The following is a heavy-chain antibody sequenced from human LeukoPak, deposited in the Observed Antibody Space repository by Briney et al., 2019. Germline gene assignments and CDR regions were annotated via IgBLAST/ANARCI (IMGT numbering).Heavy chain of an antibody. CDR3: ARPAHLYYDRGNVFDI. CDR2: IIPIFGTA. J-gene: IGHJ3*02. Sequence: ASVKVSCKASGGTFSSYAISWVRQAPGQGLEWMGGIIPIFGTANYAQKFQGRVTITTDESTSTAYLDLSSLRSEDTAVYYCARPAHLYYDRGNVFDIWGQGTKVTVSS. CDR1: GGTFSSYA. D-gene: IGHD3-22*01. V-gene: IGHV1-69*05.